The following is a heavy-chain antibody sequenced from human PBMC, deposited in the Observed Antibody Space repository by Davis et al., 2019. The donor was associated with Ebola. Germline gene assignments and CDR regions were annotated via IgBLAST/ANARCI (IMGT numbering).Heavy chain of an antibody. CDR3: ARGPAIDYGDYGVDY. CDR2: INHSGST. V-gene: IGHV4-34*01. CDR1: GGSFSGYY. D-gene: IGHD4-17*01. Sequence: SETLSLTCAVYGGSFSGYYWSWIRQPPGKGLEWIGEINHSGSTNYNPSLKSRVTISVDTSKNQFSLKLSSVTAADTAVYYCARGPAIDYGDYGVDYWGQGTLVTVSS. J-gene: IGHJ4*02.